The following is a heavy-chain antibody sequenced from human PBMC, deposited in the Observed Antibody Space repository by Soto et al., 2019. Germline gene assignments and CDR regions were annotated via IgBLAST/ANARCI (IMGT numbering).Heavy chain of an antibody. CDR3: AAGSGGVGLSFDS. D-gene: IGHD1-26*01. CDR1: GGSISSDSYY. CDR2: VYYSGNT. V-gene: IGHV4-31*01. Sequence: QVQLQESGPGLVKPSQTLSLSCTVSGGSISSDSYYWPWIRQHPGKGLEWIGYVYYSGNTYYNTSLKRLLTIALDTSKKQFSLKLTSVTAADTAVYFCAAGSGGVGLSFDSWGQGILVTVSS. J-gene: IGHJ4*02.